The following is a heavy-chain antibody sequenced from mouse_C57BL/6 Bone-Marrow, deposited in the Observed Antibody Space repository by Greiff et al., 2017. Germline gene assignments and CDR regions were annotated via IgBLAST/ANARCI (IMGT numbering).Heavy chain of an antibody. Sequence: EVHLVESGGGLVQPGGSLKLSCAASGFTFSDYGMAWVRQAPRKGPEWVAFISNLAYSIYYADTVTGRFTISRENAKNTLYLEMSSLRSEDTAMYYCARHGDDYGGFAYWGQGTLGTVSA. CDR1: GFTFSDYG. D-gene: IGHD2-4*01. J-gene: IGHJ3*01. V-gene: IGHV5-15*01. CDR2: ISNLAYSI. CDR3: ARHGDDYGGFAY.